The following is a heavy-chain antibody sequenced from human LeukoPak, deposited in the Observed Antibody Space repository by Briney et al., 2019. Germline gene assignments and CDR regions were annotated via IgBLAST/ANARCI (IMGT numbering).Heavy chain of an antibody. J-gene: IGHJ1*01. Sequence: GGSLRLSCAASGFTFSDYYMSWIRQAPGKGLEWVSYISSSGSTIYYADSVKGRFTISRDNAKNSLYLQMNSLRAEDTAVYYCAKDSVFGYFQHWGQGTLVTVSS. V-gene: IGHV3-11*01. CDR2: ISSSGSTI. CDR3: AKDSVFGYFQH. CDR1: GFTFSDYY. D-gene: IGHD1-14*01.